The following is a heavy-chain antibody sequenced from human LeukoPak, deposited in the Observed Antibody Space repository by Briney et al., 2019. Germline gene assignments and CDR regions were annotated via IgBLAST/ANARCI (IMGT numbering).Heavy chain of an antibody. Sequence: SETLSLTCTVSGDSISSSSYYWGWIRQPPGKELEWIGSIYYSGSTYYNPSLNSRVTISVDTSKNQFSLKLSSVTAADTAVYYCARPYDSSGYYYRWGQGTLVTVSS. CDR2: IYYSGST. CDR1: GDSISSSSYY. J-gene: IGHJ4*02. CDR3: ARPYDSSGYYYR. V-gene: IGHV4-39*07. D-gene: IGHD3-22*01.